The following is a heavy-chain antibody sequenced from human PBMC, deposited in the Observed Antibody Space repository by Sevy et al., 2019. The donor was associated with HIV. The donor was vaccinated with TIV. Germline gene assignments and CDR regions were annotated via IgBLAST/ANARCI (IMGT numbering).Heavy chain of an antibody. Sequence: ASVKVSCKASGGTFSSYAISWVRQPPGQGLEWMGGIIPILGTANYAQRLQGRVTITADESTSKAYMELSSLRSEDTAVYYCARATIVATTEDYYYYYGMDVWGQGTTVTVSS. J-gene: IGHJ6*02. CDR3: ARATIVATTEDYYYYYGMDV. D-gene: IGHD5-12*01. CDR1: GGTFSSYA. V-gene: IGHV1-69*13. CDR2: IIPILGTA.